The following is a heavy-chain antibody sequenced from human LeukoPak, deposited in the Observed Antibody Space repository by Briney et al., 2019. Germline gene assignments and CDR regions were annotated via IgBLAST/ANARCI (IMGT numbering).Heavy chain of an antibody. CDR2: IYYSGST. J-gene: IGHJ4*02. D-gene: IGHD5-18*01. V-gene: IGHV4-30-4*01. CDR1: GGSISSGDYY. CDR3: ARRRGYNYGY. Sequence: SETLSLTCTVSGGSISSGDYYWSWIRQPPGKGLEWIGYIYYSGSTYYNPSLKSRVTISVDTSKNQFSLKLSSVTAADTAMYYCARRRGYNYGYWGQGTLVTVSS.